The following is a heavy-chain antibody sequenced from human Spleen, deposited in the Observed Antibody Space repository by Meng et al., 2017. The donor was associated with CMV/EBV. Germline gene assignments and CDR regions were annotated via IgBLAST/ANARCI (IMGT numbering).Heavy chain of an antibody. Sequence: GESLKISCAASGFTFSRYWMSWVRQAPGKGLEWVTHINHDGSERHYVASVKGRFTVSRDNSKNTLFLQMNSLRAEDTAVYYCARDHSRSSGNYYYYYGMDVWGQGTTVTVSS. D-gene: IGHD6-6*01. J-gene: IGHJ6*02. V-gene: IGHV3-7*03. CDR1: GFTFSRYW. CDR3: ARDHSRSSGNYYYYYGMDV. CDR2: INHDGSER.